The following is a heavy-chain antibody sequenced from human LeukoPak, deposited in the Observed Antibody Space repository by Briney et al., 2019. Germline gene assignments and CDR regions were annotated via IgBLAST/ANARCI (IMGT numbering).Heavy chain of an antibody. Sequence: PSETLSLTCTVSGGSISSYSWNWIRQSPGKGLEWIGRVYHSGIINYNPSLKSRVTISVDTSKNQFSLNLSSVTAADTAVYYCVSSYGGYVLDYWGQGTLVIVSS. CDR2: VYHSGII. J-gene: IGHJ4*02. CDR3: VSSYGGYVLDY. CDR1: GGSISSYS. V-gene: IGHV4-59*13. D-gene: IGHD5-12*01.